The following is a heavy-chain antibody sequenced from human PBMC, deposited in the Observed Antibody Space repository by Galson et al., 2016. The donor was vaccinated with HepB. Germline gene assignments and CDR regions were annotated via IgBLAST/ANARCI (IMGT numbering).Heavy chain of an antibody. CDR3: ARMKVGRVRSPNGNYHIFDS. D-gene: IGHD1-7*01. J-gene: IGHJ4*02. CDR1: GFSLTSSGMC. CDR2: VDSDGNE. V-gene: IGHV2-70*01. Sequence: PALVKPTQTLTLTCTFSGFSLTSSGMCVSWIRQSPGRALEWLALVDSDGNERFSTSLRTRLTISKDTSKNQAVLTMTNMDPVDTATYYCARMKVGRVRSPNGNYHIFDSWGQGTLVTVSS.